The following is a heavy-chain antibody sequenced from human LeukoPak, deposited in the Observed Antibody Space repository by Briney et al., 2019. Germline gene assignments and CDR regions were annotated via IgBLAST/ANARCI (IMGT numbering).Heavy chain of an antibody. D-gene: IGHD3-22*01. CDR1: GFTVSSNY. Sequence: GGSLRLSCAASGFTVSSNYMSWVRQAPGRGLEWVSVIYSGGSTYYADSVEGRFTISRDNAKNSLYVQMNSLRAEDTAVYYCARGGYYDSSGYYYVGYFHHWGQGTLVTVSS. CDR2: IYSGGST. CDR3: ARGGYYDSSGYYYVGYFHH. J-gene: IGHJ1*01. V-gene: IGHV3-66*01.